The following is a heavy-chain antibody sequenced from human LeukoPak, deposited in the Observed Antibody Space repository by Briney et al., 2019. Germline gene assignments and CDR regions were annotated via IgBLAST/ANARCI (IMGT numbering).Heavy chain of an antibody. V-gene: IGHV3-23*01. CDR3: ASGPPFLKYFEY. CDR1: RFTFSTSM. J-gene: IGHJ4*02. Sequence: QSGGSLRLSCAPPRFTFSTSMMNWFRQAPRKGLEWVSTISVGAEYIFYADSVKGRFTISRDDSNNALYLQMHSLRAEDTALYYCASGPPFLKYFEYWGQGTLVTVSS. CDR2: ISVGAEYI. D-gene: IGHD3-3*01.